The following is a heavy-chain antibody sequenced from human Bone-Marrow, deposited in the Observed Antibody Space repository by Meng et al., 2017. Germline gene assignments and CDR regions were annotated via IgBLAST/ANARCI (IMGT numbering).Heavy chain of an antibody. CDR2: IYWHDDK. CDR1: GFSVTSSGVA. Sequence: QLTLKESGPTLVKPTQTLPLTCTFSGFSVTSSGVAVGWFRLPPGKALEWLALIYWHDDKRYSPSLGGRLTLTRDTSKHQVVLTVTDVDPADTATYYCGHMSSTVTTGYFNYWGQGLVVTVSS. V-gene: IGHV2-5*01. CDR3: GHMSSTVTTGYFNY. J-gene: IGHJ4*02. D-gene: IGHD4-17*01.